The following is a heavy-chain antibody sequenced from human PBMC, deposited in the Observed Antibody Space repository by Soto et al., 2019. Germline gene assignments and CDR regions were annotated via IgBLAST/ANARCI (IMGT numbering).Heavy chain of an antibody. CDR3: ALDRAWNYSFYYYGMDV. J-gene: IGHJ6*02. CDR1: GYSFTSYW. D-gene: IGHD1-7*01. V-gene: IGHV5-10-1*01. Sequence: GESLKISCKGSGYSFTSYWISWVRQMPGKGLEWMGRIDPSDSYTNYSPSFQGHVTISADKSISTAYLQWSSLKASDTAMYNCALDRAWNYSFYYYGMDVWGQGTTVTVSS. CDR2: IDPSDSYT.